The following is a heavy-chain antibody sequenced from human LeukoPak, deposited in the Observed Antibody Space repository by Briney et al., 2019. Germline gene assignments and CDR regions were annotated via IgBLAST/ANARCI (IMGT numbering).Heavy chain of an antibody. CDR2: IYYSGST. CDR3: ARLYSGQRPPDY. D-gene: IGHD6-25*01. CDR1: GGSFRSSSYY. V-gene: IGHV4-39*01. Sequence: KSSETLSLTCTVSGGSFRSSSYYWGWIRQPPGKGLAWIGWIYYSGSTYYNPALKSRLTMSVHTSQSQLYLKLSSVTAADTAVYYCARLYSGQRPPDYWGQATLVTVS. J-gene: IGHJ4*02.